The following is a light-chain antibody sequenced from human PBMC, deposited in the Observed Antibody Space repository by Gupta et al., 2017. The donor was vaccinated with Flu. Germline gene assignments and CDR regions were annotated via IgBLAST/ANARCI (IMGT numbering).Light chain of an antibody. CDR1: SSDVGGFNN. J-gene: IGLJ1*01. V-gene: IGLV2-14*01. CDR3: TSYTSSTALYA. Sequence: QSALTQPASVSESPGQSITISCTGTSSDVGGFNNVSWYPQHPGKAPKLIIYEVNNRPSGVSNRFSGSKSGNTASLTISGLQAEDEADYYCTSYTSSTALYAFGTGTKVTVL. CDR2: EVN.